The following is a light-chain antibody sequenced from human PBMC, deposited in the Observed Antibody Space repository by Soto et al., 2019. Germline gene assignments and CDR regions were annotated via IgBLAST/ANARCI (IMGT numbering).Light chain of an antibody. CDR2: DAS. CDR1: QSVSSY. V-gene: IGKV3-11*01. Sequence: EIVLTQSPATLSLSPGERATLSCRASQSVSSYLAWYQQKPGQAPRLLIYDASNRATDIPARFSGSGSGTDFTLTISSLEPEDFAVYYCQQRGNWPRTVGQGTKLEIK. J-gene: IGKJ2*01. CDR3: QQRGNWPRT.